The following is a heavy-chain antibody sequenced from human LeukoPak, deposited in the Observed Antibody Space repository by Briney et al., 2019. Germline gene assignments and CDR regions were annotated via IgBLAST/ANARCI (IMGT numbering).Heavy chain of an antibody. CDR1: GYTFTSYY. CDR2: ISPNSGGT. D-gene: IGHD1-26*01. V-gene: IGHV1-2*02. J-gene: IGHJ4*02. Sequence: ASVKVSCKASGYTFTSYYLHWVRQAPGQGLEWLACISPNSGGTNYAQKFQGRVTLTRDTSITTAYMELSRLRSDDTAVYYCARGRDSGSRAYYFDFWGQGTLVTV. CDR3: ARGRDSGSRAYYFDF.